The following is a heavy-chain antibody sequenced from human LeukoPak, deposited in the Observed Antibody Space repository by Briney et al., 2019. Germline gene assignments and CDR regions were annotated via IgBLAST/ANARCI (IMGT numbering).Heavy chain of an antibody. Sequence: GASVKVSCKASGYTFTGYYMHWVRQAPGQGLEWMGWINPNSGGTNYAQKLQGRVTMTRDTSISTAYMELSRLRSDDTAVYYCARDRKAIVVVTAIPRYNWFDPWGQGTLVTVSS. CDR2: INPNSGGT. V-gene: IGHV1-2*02. CDR1: GYTFTGYY. D-gene: IGHD2-21*02. J-gene: IGHJ5*02. CDR3: ARDRKAIVVVTAIPRYNWFDP.